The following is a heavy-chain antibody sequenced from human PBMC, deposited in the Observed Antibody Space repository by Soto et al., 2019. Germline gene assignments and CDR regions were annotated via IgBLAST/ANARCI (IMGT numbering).Heavy chain of an antibody. CDR3: ARDGIAVAGISYYYYGVDV. V-gene: IGHV3-21*01. D-gene: IGHD6-19*01. CDR2: ISSSSSYI. J-gene: IGHJ6*02. Sequence: EVQLVESGGGLVKPGGSLRLSCAAYGFTFSSYSMNWVRQAPGKGLEWVSSISSSSSYIYYADSVKGRFTISRDNAKNSLYLQMNSLRAEDTAVYYCARDGIAVAGISYYYYGVDVWVQGTTVTVSS. CDR1: GFTFSSYS.